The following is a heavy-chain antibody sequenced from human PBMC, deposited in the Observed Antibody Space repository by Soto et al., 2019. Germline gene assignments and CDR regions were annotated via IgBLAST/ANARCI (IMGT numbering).Heavy chain of an antibody. V-gene: IGHV4-59*03. CDR3: AKSVVHQWLVHDAFDI. CDR1: VDSISNSY. Sequence: SETLSLTCNVSVDSISNSYWSWIRQPPGKGLEWIAYIYYSGTTNYNPSLESRVTISMDTSKNQFSLRLTSVTAADTAVYYCAKSVVHQWLVHDAFDIWGQGTLVTVSS. J-gene: IGHJ3*02. CDR2: IYYSGTT. D-gene: IGHD6-19*01.